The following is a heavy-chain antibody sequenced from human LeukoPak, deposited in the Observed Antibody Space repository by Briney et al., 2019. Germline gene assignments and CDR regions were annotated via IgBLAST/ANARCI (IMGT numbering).Heavy chain of an antibody. CDR3: ARDRDGSYYYDSSGYYGGAFDI. CDR2: IYYSGNT. D-gene: IGHD3-22*01. CDR1: GGSISSHY. V-gene: IGHV4-59*11. J-gene: IGHJ3*02. Sequence: SETLSLTCTVSGGSISSHYWSWIRQPPGKGLEWIGYIYYSGNTKYNPSLKSRVTISVDTSKNQFSLKLSSVTAADTAVYYCARDRDGSYYYDSSGYYGGAFDIWGQGTMVTVSS.